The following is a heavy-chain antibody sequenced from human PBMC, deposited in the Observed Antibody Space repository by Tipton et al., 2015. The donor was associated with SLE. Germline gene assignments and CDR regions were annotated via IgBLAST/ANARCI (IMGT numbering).Heavy chain of an antibody. CDR2: IRSNANSYAT. Sequence: GSLRLSCAASGFTFSSYSMNWVRQAPGKGLEWVGRIRSNANSYATAYAATVKGRVTISRDDSKNTAYLQMNSLKTEDTAVYYCARHHPTVTHDAFDIWGQGTLVTVSS. D-gene: IGHD4-11*01. V-gene: IGHV3-73*01. CDR3: ARHHPTVTHDAFDI. CDR1: GFTFSSYS. J-gene: IGHJ3*02.